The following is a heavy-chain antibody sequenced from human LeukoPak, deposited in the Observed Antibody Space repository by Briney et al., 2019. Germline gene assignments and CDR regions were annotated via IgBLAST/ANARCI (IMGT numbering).Heavy chain of an antibody. Sequence: SETLSLTCTVSGGSVNNGNYYWSWIRQHPGKGLEWIGYIYYSGSTYYNPSLKSRVTISVDTSKNQFSLKLSSVTAADTAVYYCASGCEQQLVPYPFDYWGQGTLVTVSS. V-gene: IGHV4-31*03. D-gene: IGHD6-13*01. CDR3: ASGCEQQLVPYPFDY. CDR2: IYYSGST. J-gene: IGHJ4*02. CDR1: GGSVNNGNYY.